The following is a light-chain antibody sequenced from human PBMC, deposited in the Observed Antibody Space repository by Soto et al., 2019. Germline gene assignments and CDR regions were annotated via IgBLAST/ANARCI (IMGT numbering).Light chain of an antibody. J-gene: IGKJ3*01. CDR2: KAS. Sequence: IHMTQSASSLSASVGERVKIVCRASQSISTWLAWYQQKIGEAPKLLIYKASSLDSGVPSRFSGSGSGTEFNLTISGLQTEDFATYYCQQYNSYAFSFGPGTKVDIK. CDR3: QQYNSYAFS. V-gene: IGKV1-5*03. CDR1: QSISTW.